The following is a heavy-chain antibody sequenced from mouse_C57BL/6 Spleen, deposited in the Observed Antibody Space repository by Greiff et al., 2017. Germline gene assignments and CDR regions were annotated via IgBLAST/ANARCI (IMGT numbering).Heavy chain of an antibody. V-gene: IGHV1-42*01. CDR2: INPSTGGT. CDR1: GYSFTGYY. D-gene: IGHD1-1*01. CDR3: ARGTTVVPAY. J-gene: IGHJ3*01. Sequence: EVQLQQSGPELVKPGASVKISCKASGYSFTGYYMNWVKQSPEKSLEWIGEINPSTGGTTYNQKFKAKATLTVDKSSSTAYMQLKSLTSEDSAVYYCARGTTVVPAYWGQGTLVTVSA.